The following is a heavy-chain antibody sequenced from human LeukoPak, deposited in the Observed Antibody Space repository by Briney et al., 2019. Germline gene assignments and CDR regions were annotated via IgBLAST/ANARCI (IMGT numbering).Heavy chain of an antibody. V-gene: IGHV4-39*01. Sequence: PSETLSLTCPVSGGSISSSSDYWGWIRQPPGKGLEWIGSIFYSGSAYYNPSLKSRVTISVDTSKNQFSLKLSSVTAADTVVYYCARHGDRGGGFDYWGQGTLVTVSS. CDR1: GGSISSSSDY. CDR3: ARHGDRGGGFDY. J-gene: IGHJ4*02. CDR2: IFYSGSA. D-gene: IGHD3-10*01.